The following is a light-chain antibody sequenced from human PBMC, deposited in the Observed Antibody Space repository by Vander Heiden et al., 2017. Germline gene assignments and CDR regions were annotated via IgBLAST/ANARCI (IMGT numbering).Light chain of an antibody. J-gene: IGLJ2*01. Sequence: QSALTQPASVSGSPGQSLSISCTGTSSDVGGYNYASWYQQHPGKAPKLMIYDVSNRPSGVSNRFSGSKSGNTASLTISGLQAEDEADYYCSSYTSSSTVVFGGGTKLTVL. V-gene: IGLV2-14*01. CDR2: DVS. CDR3: SSYTSSSTVV. CDR1: SSDVGGYNY.